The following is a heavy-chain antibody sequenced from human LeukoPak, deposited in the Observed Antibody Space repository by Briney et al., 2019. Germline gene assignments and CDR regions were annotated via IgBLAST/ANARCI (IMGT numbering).Heavy chain of an antibody. D-gene: IGHD6-6*01. CDR3: VGEQLGGDY. Sequence: SETLSLTCTVSGGSISSSSYYWGWIRQPPGKGLEWIGSIYYSGSTYYNPSLKSRVTISVDTSKNQFSLKLSSVTAADTAVYYCVGEQLGGDYWGQGTLVTVSS. V-gene: IGHV4-39*07. J-gene: IGHJ4*02. CDR1: GGSISSSSYY. CDR2: IYYSGST.